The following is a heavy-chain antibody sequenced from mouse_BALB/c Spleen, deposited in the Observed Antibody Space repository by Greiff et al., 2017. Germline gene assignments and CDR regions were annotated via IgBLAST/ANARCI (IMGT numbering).Heavy chain of an antibody. J-gene: IGHJ1*01. CDR2: INPGSGGT. Sequence: QVQLQQSGAELVRPGTSVKVSCKASGYAFTNYLIEWVKQRPGQGLEWIGVINPGSGGTNYNEKFKGKATLTADKSSSTAYMQLSSLTSDDSAVYFCARQARYFEVWGAGTTVTVSS. D-gene: IGHD3-2*02. CDR1: GYAFTNYL. CDR3: ARQARYFEV. V-gene: IGHV1-54*01.